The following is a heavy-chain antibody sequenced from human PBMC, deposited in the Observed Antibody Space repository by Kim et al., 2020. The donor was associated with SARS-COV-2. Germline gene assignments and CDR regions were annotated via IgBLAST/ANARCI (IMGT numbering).Heavy chain of an antibody. CDR3: ARGARVRPFDY. CDR1: GGSFSGYY. CDR2: INHSGST. V-gene: IGHV4-34*01. J-gene: IGHJ4*02. Sequence: SETLSLTCAVYGGSFSGYYWSWIRQPPGKGLEWIGEINHSGSTNYNPSLKSRVTISVDTSKNQFSLKLSSVTAADTAVYYCARGARVRPFDYWGQGTLVT.